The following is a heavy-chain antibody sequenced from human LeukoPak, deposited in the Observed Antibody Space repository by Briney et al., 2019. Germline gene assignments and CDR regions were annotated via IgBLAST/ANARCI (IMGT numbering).Heavy chain of an antibody. CDR1: GFGFTFSNHA. CDR3: ARVSFDGWFDP. J-gene: IGHJ5*02. Sequence: GGSLRLSCAASGFGFTFSNHAMSWVRQAPGKGLDWVSAITGSGGSTYYADSVKGRFTISRDNSKNTLYLQMNSLRAEDTAVYYCARVSFDGWFDPWGQGTLVTVSS. D-gene: IGHD5-24*01. V-gene: IGHV3-23*01. CDR2: ITGSGGST.